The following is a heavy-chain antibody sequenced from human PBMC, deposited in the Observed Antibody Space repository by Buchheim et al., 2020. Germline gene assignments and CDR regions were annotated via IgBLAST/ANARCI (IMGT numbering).Heavy chain of an antibody. Sequence: EVQLVESGGGLVQPGGSLRLSCAASGFTFSSYWMSWVRQAPGKGLEWVANIKQDGSEKYYVDSVKGRFTISRDNAKNSLYLQMNSLRAEDTAVYYCARERTYSGSYYSDLYNWFDPGGQGTL. CDR3: ARERTYSGSYYSDLYNWFDP. CDR2: IKQDGSEK. J-gene: IGHJ5*02. CDR1: GFTFSSYW. D-gene: IGHD1-26*01. V-gene: IGHV3-7*03.